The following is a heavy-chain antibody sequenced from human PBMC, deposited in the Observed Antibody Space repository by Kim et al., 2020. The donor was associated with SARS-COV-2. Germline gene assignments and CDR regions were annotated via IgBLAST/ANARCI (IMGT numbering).Heavy chain of an antibody. D-gene: IGHD6-13*01. CDR1: GFTFSGYS. CDR3: AREGYTGSWFLD. J-gene: IGHJ4*02. V-gene: IGHV3-30-3*01. Sequence: GGSLRLSCSASGFTFSGYSMHWVRQAPGKGLEWVAVISFGGGNQYYADSVKGRFTISRDNSNNTLYLQMNSLRPDDTAMYYCAREGYTGSWFLDWGQGTLVTVSS. CDR2: ISFGGGNQ.